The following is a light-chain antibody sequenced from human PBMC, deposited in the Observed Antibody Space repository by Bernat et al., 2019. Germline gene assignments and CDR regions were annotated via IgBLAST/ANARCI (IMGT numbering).Light chain of an antibody. J-gene: IGKJ2*01. V-gene: IGKV3-15*01. CDR3: QQYNNWPPYA. CDR2: GAS. Sequence: EIVMTQSPATLSVSAGERATLSCRASQSVSSNLAWYQQKPGQAPRLLIYGASTMATGIPARFSGSGSGSEFTLTISSLQSEDFAVYYWQQYNNWPPYAFGQGTKLEIK. CDR1: QSVSSN.